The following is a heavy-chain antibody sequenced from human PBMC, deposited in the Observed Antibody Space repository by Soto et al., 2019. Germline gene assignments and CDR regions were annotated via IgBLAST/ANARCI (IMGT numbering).Heavy chain of an antibody. CDR2: ISSSSSYI. CDR1: GFTFSSYS. CDR3: AREVGQIWFGELALGDDYYYMDV. D-gene: IGHD3-10*01. V-gene: IGHV3-21*01. J-gene: IGHJ6*03. Sequence: GGSLRLSCAASGFTFSSYSMDWVRQAPGKGLERVSSISSSSSYIYYADSVKGRFTISRDNAKNSLYLQMNSLRAEDTAVYYCAREVGQIWFGELALGDDYYYMDVWGKGTTVTVSS.